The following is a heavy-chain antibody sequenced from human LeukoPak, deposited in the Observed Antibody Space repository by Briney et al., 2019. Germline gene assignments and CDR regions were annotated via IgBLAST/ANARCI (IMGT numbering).Heavy chain of an antibody. Sequence: GGSLRLSCAASRFTFSSYWMHWVRQAPGKGLVWVSRINSDGSSTSYADSVKGRFTISRDNAKNTLYLQMNSLRAEDTAVYYCARVGSGWSPFDYWGQGTLVTVSS. V-gene: IGHV3-74*01. D-gene: IGHD6-19*01. CDR2: INSDGSST. CDR3: ARVGSGWSPFDY. J-gene: IGHJ4*02. CDR1: RFTFSSYW.